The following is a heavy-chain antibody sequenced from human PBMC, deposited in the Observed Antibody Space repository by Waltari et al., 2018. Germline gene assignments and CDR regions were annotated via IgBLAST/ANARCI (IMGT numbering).Heavy chain of an antibody. Sequence: QVQLQQWGAGLLKPSETLSLTCAVYGGSFSGYYWSWIRQPPGKGLEWIGEINHSGSTNYNPSRKSRVTISVDTSKNQFSLKLSSVTAADTAVYYCASRDSSGHSGDYWGQGTLVTVSS. V-gene: IGHV4-34*01. J-gene: IGHJ4*02. D-gene: IGHD3-22*01. CDR2: INHSGST. CDR1: GGSFSGYY. CDR3: ASRDSSGHSGDY.